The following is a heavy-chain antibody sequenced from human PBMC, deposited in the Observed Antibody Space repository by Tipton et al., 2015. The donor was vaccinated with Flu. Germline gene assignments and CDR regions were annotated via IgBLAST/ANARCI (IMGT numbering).Heavy chain of an antibody. V-gene: IGHV4-39*07. Sequence: TLSLTCAVSGDSISSDLYYWGWIRQPPGKGLEWIGIVSYSGSAYDNPSLKSRVSMSVDTSKNHFSLKLTSVTAADTAIYYCARWDYVNTGAFDYWGLGSLVTVSP. J-gene: IGHJ4*02. CDR2: VSYSGSA. CDR1: GDSISSDLYY. D-gene: IGHD3-10*02. CDR3: ARWDYVNTGAFDY.